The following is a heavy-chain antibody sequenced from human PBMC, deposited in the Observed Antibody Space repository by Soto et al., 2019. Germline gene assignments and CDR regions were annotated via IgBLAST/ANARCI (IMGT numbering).Heavy chain of an antibody. V-gene: IGHV5-51*01. D-gene: IGHD1-26*01. CDR3: ARSRIMGMTWSFDY. CDR1: GYSFSNYW. Sequence: EVQLVQSGAEVKKPGESLKISCKVSGYSFSNYWIGWVRQMPGKGLEWMGIIYPGDSDTRYSPSFQGQVTISADKSINTANLQWSSLKASDTATYYCARSRIMGMTWSFDYWGQGTLGTVAS. J-gene: IGHJ4*02. CDR2: IYPGDSDT.